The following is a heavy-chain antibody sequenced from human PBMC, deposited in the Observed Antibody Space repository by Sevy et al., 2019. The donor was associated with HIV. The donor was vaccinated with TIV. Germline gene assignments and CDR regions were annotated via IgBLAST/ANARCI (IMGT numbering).Heavy chain of an antibody. D-gene: IGHD3-22*01. CDR1: GYTLTELS. V-gene: IGHV1-24*01. Sequence: APVKVSCKVSGYTLTELSMHWVRQAPGKGLEWMGSFDPEDGETIYAQKFQGRVTMTEDTSADTAYMELSSLRSEDTAVYFCATTKDYYDSSGCPFDYWGQGTLVTVSS. CDR2: FDPEDGET. J-gene: IGHJ4*02. CDR3: ATTKDYYDSSGCPFDY.